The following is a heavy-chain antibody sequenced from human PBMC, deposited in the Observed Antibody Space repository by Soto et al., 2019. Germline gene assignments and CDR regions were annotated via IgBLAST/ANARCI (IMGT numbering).Heavy chain of an antibody. D-gene: IGHD2-15*01. V-gene: IGHV4-39*01. Sequence: SETLSLTCTASGGSISSSSYYWGWIRQPPGKGLEWIGSIYYSGSTYYNPSLKSRVTISVDTSKNQFSLKLSSVTAADTAVYYCALQDIVVVVAASAAFDIWGQGTMVTVSS. CDR2: IYYSGST. J-gene: IGHJ3*02. CDR3: ALQDIVVVVAASAAFDI. CDR1: GGSISSSSYY.